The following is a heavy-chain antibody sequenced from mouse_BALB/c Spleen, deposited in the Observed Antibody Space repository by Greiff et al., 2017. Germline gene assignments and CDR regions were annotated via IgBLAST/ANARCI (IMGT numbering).Heavy chain of an antibody. CDR1: GFTFSDYY. Sequence: DVHLVESGGGLVKPGGSLKLSCAASGFTFSDYYMYWVRQTPEKRLEWVATISDGGSYTYYPDSVKGRFTISRDNAKNNLYLQMSSLKSEDTAMFYCAYDYDDGAWFAYWGQGTLVTVSA. V-gene: IGHV5-4*02. J-gene: IGHJ3*01. D-gene: IGHD2-4*01. CDR2: ISDGGSYT. CDR3: AYDYDDGAWFAY.